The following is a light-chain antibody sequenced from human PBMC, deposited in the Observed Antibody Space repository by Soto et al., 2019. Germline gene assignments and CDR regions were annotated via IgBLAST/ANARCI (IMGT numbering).Light chain of an antibody. Sequence: EIVLTQSPATLSLSPGERATLSCRASQSISSSLAWYQQKSGQAPRLLIYDASERATGIPARFSGTGSGTDFTLTISSLEPEDFAVYYCQHRYNWPLTFGGGTKVEIK. CDR2: DAS. CDR3: QHRYNWPLT. J-gene: IGKJ4*01. V-gene: IGKV3-11*01. CDR1: QSISSS.